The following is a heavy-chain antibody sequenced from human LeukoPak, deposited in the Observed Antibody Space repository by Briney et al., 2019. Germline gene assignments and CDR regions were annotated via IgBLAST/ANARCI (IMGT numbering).Heavy chain of an antibody. CDR2: IYTSGST. CDR1: GGSISSYY. Sequence: NPSETLSLTCTASGGSISSYYWSWIRQPPGKGLEWIGYIYTSGSTNYNPSLKSRVTISVDTSKNQFSLKLSSVTAADTAVYYCARGVRAYSSSSIYFDYWGQGTLVTVSS. J-gene: IGHJ4*02. CDR3: ARGVRAYSSSSIYFDY. D-gene: IGHD6-6*01. V-gene: IGHV4-4*09.